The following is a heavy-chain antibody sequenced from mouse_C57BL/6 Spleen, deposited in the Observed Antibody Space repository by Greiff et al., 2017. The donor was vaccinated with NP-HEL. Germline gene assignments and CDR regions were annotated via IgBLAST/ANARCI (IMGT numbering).Heavy chain of an antibody. D-gene: IGHD3-2*02. CDR2: IDPETGGT. Sequence: VQLKESGAELVRPGASVTLSCKASGYTFTDYEMHWVKQTPVHGLEWIGAIDPETGGTAYNQKFKGKAILTADKSSSTAYMELRSLTSEDSAVYYCTRTTAQATFAYWGQGTLVTVSA. V-gene: IGHV1-15*01. J-gene: IGHJ3*01. CDR3: TRTTAQATFAY. CDR1: GYTFTDYE.